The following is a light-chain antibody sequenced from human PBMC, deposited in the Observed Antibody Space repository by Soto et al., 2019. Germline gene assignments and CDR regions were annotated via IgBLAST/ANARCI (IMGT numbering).Light chain of an antibody. CDR3: GQFVSAPPRT. CDR2: GVS. V-gene: IGKV3-20*01. Sequence: EIVLTQSPGTLSLSPGERATLCCWASQNVSSTFLAWYQQKHGQAPRLLIFGVSNRATGIPDRFSGSGSGTDLTLTISRLEPEDFAVYYCGQFVSAPPRTFGQGTKVEIK. CDR1: QNVSSTF. J-gene: IGKJ1*01.